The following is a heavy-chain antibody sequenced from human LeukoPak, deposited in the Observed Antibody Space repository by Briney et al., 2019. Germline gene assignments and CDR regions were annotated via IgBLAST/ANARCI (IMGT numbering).Heavy chain of an antibody. Sequence: PGGSLRLSCATSGFTFSNYWMHWVRHAPGKGLVWVSHINNDGTSTSYADSVKGRFTISRDNAKNTLYLQMNSLRAEDTAVYYCAKERYYYDSSGYSPFDYWGQGTLVTVSS. D-gene: IGHD3-22*01. V-gene: IGHV3-74*01. J-gene: IGHJ4*02. CDR1: GFTFSNYW. CDR2: INNDGTST. CDR3: AKERYYYDSSGYSPFDY.